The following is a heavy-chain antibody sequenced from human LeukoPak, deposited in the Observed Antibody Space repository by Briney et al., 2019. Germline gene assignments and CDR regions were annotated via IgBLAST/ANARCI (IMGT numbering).Heavy chain of an antibody. D-gene: IGHD6-25*01. J-gene: IGHJ3*02. CDR1: GFTFSNYN. CDR3: ASDRGYAFDI. Sequence: PGGSLRLSCAASGFTFSNYNMNWVRQAPGKGLEWVSSISSSSSYIYYADSVKGRFTISRDNAKNTLYLQMNSLRAEDTAVYYCASDRGYAFDIWGQGTMVTVSS. CDR2: ISSSSSYI. V-gene: IGHV3-21*01.